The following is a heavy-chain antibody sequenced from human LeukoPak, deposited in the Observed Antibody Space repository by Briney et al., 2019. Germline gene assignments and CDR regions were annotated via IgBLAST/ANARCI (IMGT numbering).Heavy chain of an antibody. Sequence: GGSLRPSCAASGFTFSDYYMSWIRQAPGKGLEWVSYISSSGSTIYYADSVKGRFTISRDNAKNSLYLQMNSLRAEDTAVYYCARTSGSYSAEYFQHWGQGTPVTVSS. CDR2: ISSSGSTI. D-gene: IGHD1-26*01. V-gene: IGHV3-11*04. CDR1: GFTFSDYY. J-gene: IGHJ1*01. CDR3: ARTSGSYSAEYFQH.